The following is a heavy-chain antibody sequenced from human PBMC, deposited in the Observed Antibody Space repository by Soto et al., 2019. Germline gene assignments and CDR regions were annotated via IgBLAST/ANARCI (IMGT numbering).Heavy chain of an antibody. D-gene: IGHD5-12*01. CDR1: GFTFSSYG. J-gene: IGHJ6*03. V-gene: IGHV3-30*18. CDR2: ISYDGSNK. Sequence: GGSLRLSCAASGFTFSSYGMHWVRQAPGKGLEWVAVISYDGSNKYYADSVKGRFTISRDNSKNTLYLQMNSLRAEDTAVYYCAKPPGDYYYYYMDVWGKGPTVTVSS. CDR3: AKPPGDYYYYYMDV.